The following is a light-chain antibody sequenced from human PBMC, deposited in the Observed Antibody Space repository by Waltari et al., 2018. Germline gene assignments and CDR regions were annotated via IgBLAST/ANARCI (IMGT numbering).Light chain of an antibody. J-gene: IGKJ1*01. CDR3: QQSYSLPWT. V-gene: IGKV1-39*01. CDR1: QTINKY. CDR2: AAS. Sequence: DIQMTQSPSSLSASVGDKVTITCRAGQTINKYLNWYQQKPGKAPRVLIYAASTLPSGVPSRFSGGGSGTDFTLTISSLQPEDFGTYFCQQSYSLPWTFGQGTKVEIE.